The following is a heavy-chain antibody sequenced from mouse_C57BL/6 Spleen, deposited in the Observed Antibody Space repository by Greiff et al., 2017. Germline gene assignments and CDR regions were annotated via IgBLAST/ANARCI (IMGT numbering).Heavy chain of an antibody. CDR2: IDPETGGT. CDR1: GYTFTDYE. J-gene: IGHJ4*01. CDR3: TRWVYGYDEDYAMDY. V-gene: IGHV1-15*01. Sequence: QVQLQQSGAELVRPGASVTLSCKASGYTFTDYEMHWVKQTPVHGLEWIGAIDPETGGTAYNQKFKGKAILTADKSSSTAYMELRSLTSEDSAVYYCTRWVYGYDEDYAMDYWGQGTSVTVSS. D-gene: IGHD2-2*01.